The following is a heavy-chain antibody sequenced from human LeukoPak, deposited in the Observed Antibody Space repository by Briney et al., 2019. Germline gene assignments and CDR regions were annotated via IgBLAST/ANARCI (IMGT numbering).Heavy chain of an antibody. Sequence: SESLSLTCTVSGGSISSYYWSWIRQPPGKGLEWIGYIYYSGSTYYTPSLKSRVIISVDTSKNQYSLKLSSVTAADTAVYYCASYYGSGVYLDYWGQGTLVTVSS. D-gene: IGHD3-10*01. J-gene: IGHJ4*02. CDR3: ASYYGSGVYLDY. V-gene: IGHV4-30-4*01. CDR1: GGSISSYY. CDR2: IYYSGST.